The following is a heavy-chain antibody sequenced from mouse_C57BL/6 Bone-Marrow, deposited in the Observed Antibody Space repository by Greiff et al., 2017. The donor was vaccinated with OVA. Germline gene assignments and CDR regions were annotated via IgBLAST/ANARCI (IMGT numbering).Heavy chain of an antibody. CDR2: ILPGSGST. V-gene: IGHV1-9*01. J-gene: IGHJ3*01. Sequence: VQLQQSGAELMKPGASVKLSCKATGYTFTGYWIEWVKQRPGHGLEWIGEILPGSGSTDYNEKFKGKATFTADTSSNTAYMQLSSLTTEDSAIYYCASGGGIYDGYLFAYWGQGTLVTVSA. CDR1: GYTFTGYW. D-gene: IGHD2-3*01. CDR3: ASGGGIYDGYLFAY.